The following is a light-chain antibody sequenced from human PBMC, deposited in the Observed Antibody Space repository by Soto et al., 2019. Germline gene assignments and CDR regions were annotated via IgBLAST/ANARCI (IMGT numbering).Light chain of an antibody. Sequence: QSALAQPAAVSLSPGQSITISCTGTSSDVGTYNLVSLYQQYPGKAPKLMIYATSKRPSGVSNRFSGSKSGDTASLTISGLQAEDEADYYCTSFARGSTLVFGGGTKVTVL. V-gene: IGLV2-23*01. J-gene: IGLJ3*02. CDR1: SSDVGTYNL. CDR2: ATS. CDR3: TSFARGSTLV.